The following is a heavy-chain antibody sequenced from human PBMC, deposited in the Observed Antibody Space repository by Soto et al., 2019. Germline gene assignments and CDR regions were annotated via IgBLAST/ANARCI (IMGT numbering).Heavy chain of an antibody. V-gene: IGHV1-8*01. CDR2: MNPNSGNT. CDR3: AGGITIFGGVTPRGG. J-gene: IGHJ4*02. CDR1: GYTFTSYD. Sequence: QVQLVQSGAEVKKPGASVKVSCKASGYTFTSYDINWVRQATGQGLEWMGWMNPNSGNTGYAQKFQGRVTMTRNTSISTALMEVSSLRSEDTAVYFWAGGITIFGGVTPRGGGGQGTLVTVSS. D-gene: IGHD3-3*01.